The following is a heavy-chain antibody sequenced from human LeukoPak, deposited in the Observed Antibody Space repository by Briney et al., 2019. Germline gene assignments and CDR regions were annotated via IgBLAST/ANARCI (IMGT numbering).Heavy chain of an antibody. Sequence: GGSLRLSCAASGFTFSSYGMHWVRQAPGKGLEWVAVISYDGSNKYYADSVKGRFTISRDNSKNTLYLQMNSLRAEDTAVYYYARVWPHSRYYFDYWGQGTLVTVSS. J-gene: IGHJ4*02. CDR1: GFTFSSYG. D-gene: IGHD3-16*01. CDR2: ISYDGSNK. V-gene: IGHV3-30*03. CDR3: ARVWPHSRYYFDY.